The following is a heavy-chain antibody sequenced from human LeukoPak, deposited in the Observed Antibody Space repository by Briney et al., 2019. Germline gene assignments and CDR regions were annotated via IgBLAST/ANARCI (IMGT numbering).Heavy chain of an antibody. CDR2: IYPGDSDT. CDR3: ARRRYCGGDCYDRAFDI. J-gene: IGHJ3*02. V-gene: IGHV5-51*01. D-gene: IGHD2-21*02. Sequence: GASLKISSKGYGWNFTSYWIGWVRRGPGKGLERMGIIYPGDSDTRYSPSFQGQVTISADKSISTAYLQWSSLKASDTAMYYCARRRYCGGDCYDRAFDIWGQGTMVTVSS. CDR1: GWNFTSYW.